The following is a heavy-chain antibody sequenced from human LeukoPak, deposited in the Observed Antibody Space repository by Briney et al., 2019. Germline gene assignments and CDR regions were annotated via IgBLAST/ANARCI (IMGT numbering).Heavy chain of an antibody. CDR3: LNYPDG. J-gene: IGHJ4*02. Sequence: PGWSLRLSRVPSGFSFSTYYMHWVRQAPAKRRVWVSRINSDGSNTTYPGSPRGRLTISRGNAKSTLYLQMNSLRAEDAAVYYCLNYPDGWGQGTLVTVSS. D-gene: IGHD1-7*01. V-gene: IGHV3-74*01. CDR2: INSDGSNT. CDR1: GFSFSTYY.